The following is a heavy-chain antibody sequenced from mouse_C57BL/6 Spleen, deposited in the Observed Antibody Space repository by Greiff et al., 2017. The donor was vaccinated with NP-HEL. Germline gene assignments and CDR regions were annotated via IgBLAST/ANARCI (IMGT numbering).Heavy chain of an antibody. CDR3: ARLRFSTTVVEGGAMDY. CDR1: GYSITSGYY. CDR2: ISYDGSN. Sequence: DVQLQESGPGLVKPSQSLSLTCSVTGYSITSGYYWNWIRQFPGNKLEWMGYISYDGSNNYNPSLKNRISITRDPSKNQFFLKLNSVTTEDTATYYCARLRFSTTVVEGGAMDYWGQGTSVTVSS. V-gene: IGHV3-6*01. D-gene: IGHD1-1*01. J-gene: IGHJ4*01.